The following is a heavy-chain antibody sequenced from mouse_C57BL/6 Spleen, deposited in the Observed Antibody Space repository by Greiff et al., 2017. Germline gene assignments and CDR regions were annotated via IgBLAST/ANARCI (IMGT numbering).Heavy chain of an antibody. CDR3: ARGDTGVSTGDY. D-gene: IGHD5-1*01. CDR1: GYTFTSYN. CDR2: IYPGNGDT. V-gene: IGHV1-12*01. Sequence: QVQLQQSGAELVRPGASVKMSCKASGYTFTSYNMHWVKQTPSQGLEWIGAIYPGNGDTSYNQKFKGKATLTVDKSSSTAYMQLSSLTSEDSAVYFCARGDTGVSTGDYWGKGTTLTVSS. J-gene: IGHJ2*01.